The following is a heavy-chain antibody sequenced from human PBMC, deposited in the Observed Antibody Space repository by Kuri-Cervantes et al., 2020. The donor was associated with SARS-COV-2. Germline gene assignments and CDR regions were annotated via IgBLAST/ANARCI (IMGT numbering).Heavy chain of an antibody. V-gene: IGHV4-61*09. CDR2: IYISGST. J-gene: IGHJ3*02. CDR1: GGFITWGSYY. CDR3: ARDKFEMATIPDAFDI. D-gene: IGHD5-24*01. Sequence: LRLSCTVSGGFITWGSYYWSWIRQPAGKGLEWIGHIYISGSTDYNPSFKGRVTLSVDSSKNQFSLKLTSVTAADTAVYYCARDKFEMATIPDAFDIWGQGTMVTVSS.